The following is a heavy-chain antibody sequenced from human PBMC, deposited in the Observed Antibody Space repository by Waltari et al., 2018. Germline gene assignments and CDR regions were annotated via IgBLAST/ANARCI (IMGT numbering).Heavy chain of an antibody. D-gene: IGHD2-15*01. CDR2: IYTSGST. J-gene: IGHJ4*02. V-gene: IGHV4-4*07. Sequence: QVQLQESGPGLVKPSETLSLTCTVSGGSISSYYWSWIRQPAGKGLEWIGRIYTSGSTNYNPALKSRVTMSVDTSKNQFSLKLSSVTAADTAVYYCARADCSGGSCYFDYWGQGTLVTVSS. CDR1: GGSISSYY. CDR3: ARADCSGGSCYFDY.